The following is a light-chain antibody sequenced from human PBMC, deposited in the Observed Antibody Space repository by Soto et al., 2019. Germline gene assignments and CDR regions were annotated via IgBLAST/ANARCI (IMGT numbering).Light chain of an antibody. CDR3: QTWSTGFSVV. V-gene: IGLV4-69*01. Sequence: QLVLTQSPSASASLGASVKLTCTLSSGHSSYAIAWHQQQPETGPRYLMKLKSDGSHNKGDGIPDRFSGSSSGAECYLTISSLQSEDEADYYCQTWSTGFSVVFGGGTKLTVL. CDR1: SGHSSYA. J-gene: IGLJ2*01. CDR2: LKSDGSH.